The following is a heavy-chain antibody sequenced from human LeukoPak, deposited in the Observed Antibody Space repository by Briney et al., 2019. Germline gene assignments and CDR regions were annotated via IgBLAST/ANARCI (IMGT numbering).Heavy chain of an antibody. CDR2: IYYSGST. D-gene: IGHD6-19*01. Sequence: PSETLSLTCTVSGGSISGYYWSWIRQPPGKGLEWIGYIYYSGSTNYNPSLRSRVTISVDTSKNQFSLKLSSVTAADTAVYYCARGTIAVAALFDNWGPGTLVTVSS. CDR3: ARGTIAVAALFDN. V-gene: IGHV4-59*01. CDR1: GGSISGYY. J-gene: IGHJ4*02.